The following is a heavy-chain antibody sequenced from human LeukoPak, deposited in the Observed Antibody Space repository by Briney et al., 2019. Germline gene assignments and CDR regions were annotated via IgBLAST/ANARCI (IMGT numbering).Heavy chain of an antibody. CDR3: ARGILYGSGSYRTV. V-gene: IGHV1-69*05. CDR2: IIPIFGTA. J-gene: IGHJ1*01. CDR1: GGTFSSYA. Sequence: SVKVSCKASGGTFSSYAISWVRQAPGQGLEWMGGIIPIFGTANYAQKFQGRVTMTTDTSTSTAYMELRSLRSDDTAVYYCARGILYGSGSYRTVWGQGTLVTVSS. D-gene: IGHD3-10*01.